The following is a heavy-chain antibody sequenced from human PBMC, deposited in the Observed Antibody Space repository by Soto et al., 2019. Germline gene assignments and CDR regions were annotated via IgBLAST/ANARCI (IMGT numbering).Heavy chain of an antibody. D-gene: IGHD1-26*01. CDR2: IYYSGST. CDR1: GGSISSSGYY. Sequence: SETLSLTCTVSGGSISSSGYYLGWLRQPPGKGLEWIGSIYYSGSTYYNPSLKSRVTISVDTSKNHFSLKLSSVTAADTAVYYCATQEVGGSYVYTFDPWGQGTLVTVSS. J-gene: IGHJ5*02. V-gene: IGHV4-39*02. CDR3: ATQEVGGSYVYTFDP.